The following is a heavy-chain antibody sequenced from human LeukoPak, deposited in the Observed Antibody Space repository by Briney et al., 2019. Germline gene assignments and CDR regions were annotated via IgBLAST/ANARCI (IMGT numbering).Heavy chain of an antibody. CDR2: INPDIGGT. V-gene: IGHV1-2*02. J-gene: IGHJ4*02. CDR3: ASGYKDSSGWGRVDY. CDR1: GYTFTAYY. Sequence: ASVKVSCKTSGYTFTAYYMHWVRQAPGQGLEWMGWINPDIGGTNYAQKFQGRVTMTRDKSISTAYMELSRLTSDDTAVYYCASGYKDSSGWGRVDYWGQGTLVTVSS. D-gene: IGHD6-19*01.